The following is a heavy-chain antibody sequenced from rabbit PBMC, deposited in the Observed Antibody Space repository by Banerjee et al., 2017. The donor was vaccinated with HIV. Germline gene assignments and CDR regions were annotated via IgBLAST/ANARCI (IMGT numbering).Heavy chain of an antibody. V-gene: IGHV1S45*01. Sequence: QEQLEESGGDLVKPEGSLTLTCTASGFSFSSAYYMCWVRQAPGKGLEWIACIYVGSSGSTYYASWAKGRFTSSRTSSTTVTLQMTSLTAADTATYLCSRYLAGVIGWNFGLWGPGTLVTVS. CDR3: SRYLAGVIGWNFGL. J-gene: IGHJ4*01. D-gene: IGHD4-1*01. CDR1: GFSFSSAYY. CDR2: IYVGSSGST.